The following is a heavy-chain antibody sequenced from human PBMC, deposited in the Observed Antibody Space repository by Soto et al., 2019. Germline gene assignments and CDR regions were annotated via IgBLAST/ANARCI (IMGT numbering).Heavy chain of an antibody. CDR2: IFYAGNT. Sequence: QLQPQESGPGLVKPSETLSLTCNVSGGSISSSRSYWAWFRQPPGKELEWIANIFYAGNTYYNPSLKSRFTVSVDTSKNQFSLKLDSVTAADTAVYYCARQAAAPGIDLWFDPWGQGTLVTVSS. J-gene: IGHJ5*02. D-gene: IGHD6-13*01. CDR1: GGSISSSRSY. V-gene: IGHV4-39*01. CDR3: ARQAAAPGIDLWFDP.